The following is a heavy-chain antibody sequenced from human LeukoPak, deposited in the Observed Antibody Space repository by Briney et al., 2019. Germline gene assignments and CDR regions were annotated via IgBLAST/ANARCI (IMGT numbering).Heavy chain of an antibody. CDR1: EYTFSNYY. CDR3: AKDGYYDSSGYSNY. Sequence: GASVKVSCKASEYTFSNYYMHWMRQAPGQGLEWMGWSNPKNGATNYAQNFQGRVTMTTDTSTSTAYMELSSLRSDDTAVYYCAKDGYYDSSGYSNYWGQGTLVTVSS. CDR2: SNPKNGAT. J-gene: IGHJ4*02. V-gene: IGHV1-2*02. D-gene: IGHD3-22*01.